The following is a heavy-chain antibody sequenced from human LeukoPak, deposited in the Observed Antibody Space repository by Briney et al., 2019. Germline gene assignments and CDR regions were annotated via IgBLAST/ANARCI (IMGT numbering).Heavy chain of an antibody. Sequence: SQTLSLTCAVYGGSITGYYSSLIHQPPGKGLDWTGEINHSGSTNYNPPLKSRVTISVETSKNQSSLKLSSVTAAETDVYYCAGQKRRADGLPLDYWGQGTLVTVSS. CDR2: INHSGST. V-gene: IGHV4-34*01. J-gene: IGHJ4*02. CDR1: GGSITGYY. D-gene: IGHD5-24*01. CDR3: AGQKRRADGLPLDY.